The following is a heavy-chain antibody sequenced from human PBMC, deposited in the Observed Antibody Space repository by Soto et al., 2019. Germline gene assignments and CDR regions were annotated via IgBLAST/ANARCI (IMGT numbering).Heavy chain of an antibody. V-gene: IGHV1-69*13. CDR1: GCTFSSSG. CDR3: ARVPRTAMDFLYLEH. Sequence: GASVKVSCKASGCTFSSSGISWVRQAPGQGLEWMGGIVPMFDTTKYAQNFQGRVTITADESTSTAYMELSSLRSEDTAVYYCARVPRTAMDFLYLEHWGQGTLVNVSS. J-gene: IGHJ4*02. CDR2: IVPMFDTT. D-gene: IGHD5-18*01.